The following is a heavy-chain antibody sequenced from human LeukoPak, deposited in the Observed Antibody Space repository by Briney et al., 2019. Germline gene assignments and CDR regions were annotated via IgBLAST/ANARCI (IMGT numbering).Heavy chain of an antibody. J-gene: IGHJ3*02. Sequence: GGSLRLSCAASGFTFGDYDTHWVRQVPGRGLEWVSAIGIRDDTHYPDSVKGRFTISRENAKNSLYLQMNTLRDGDTAMYYCIRGGIRVSGIDAFDIWGQGTMVTVSS. CDR3: IRGGIRVSGIDAFDI. CDR1: GFTFGDYD. CDR2: IGIRDDT. D-gene: IGHD5/OR15-5a*01. V-gene: IGHV3-13*01.